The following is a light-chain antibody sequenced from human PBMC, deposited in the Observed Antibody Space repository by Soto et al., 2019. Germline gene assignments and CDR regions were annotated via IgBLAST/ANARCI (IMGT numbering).Light chain of an antibody. CDR3: GTWDSSLSAGSYV. CDR1: SSNIGNNY. Sequence: QSVLTQPPSVSAAPGQKVTISCSGSSSNIGNNYVSWYQQLPGTAPKLLIYDNNKRPSGIPDRFSGSKSGTSATLGITGLQTGDEADYYRGTWDSSLSAGSYVFGTGTKLTVL. CDR2: DNN. V-gene: IGLV1-51*01. J-gene: IGLJ1*01.